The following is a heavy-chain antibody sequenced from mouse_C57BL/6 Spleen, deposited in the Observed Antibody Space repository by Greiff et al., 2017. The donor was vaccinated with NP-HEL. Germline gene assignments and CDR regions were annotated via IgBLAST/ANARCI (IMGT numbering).Heavy chain of an antibody. CDR1: GYSFTGYY. Sequence: EVQLVESGPELVKPGASVKISCKASGYSFTGYYMNWVKQSPEKSLEWIGEINPSTGGTTYNQKFKAKATLTVDKSSSPAYRQLKSVTAEDSAVYYCARGNYGDDGGKGTTLTGSS. V-gene: IGHV1-42*01. D-gene: IGHD2-1*01. J-gene: IGHJ2*01. CDR3: ARGNYGDD. CDR2: INPSTGGT.